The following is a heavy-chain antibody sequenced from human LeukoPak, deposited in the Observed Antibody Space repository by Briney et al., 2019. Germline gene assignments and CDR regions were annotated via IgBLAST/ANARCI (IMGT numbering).Heavy chain of an antibody. D-gene: IGHD5-18*01. J-gene: IGHJ5*02. CDR1: GYTFTSYD. CDR3: ARGTYSYGYWFDP. CDR2: VNPNSGNT. Sequence: GASVKVSCKASGYTFTSYDINWVRQATGQGLEWMGWVNPNSGNTGYAQKFQGRVTITRNTSISTAYMELSSLRSEDTAVYYCARGTYSYGYWFDPWGQGTLVTVSS. V-gene: IGHV1-8*03.